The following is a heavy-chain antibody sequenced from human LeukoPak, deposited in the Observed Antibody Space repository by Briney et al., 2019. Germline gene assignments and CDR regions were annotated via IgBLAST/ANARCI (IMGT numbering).Heavy chain of an antibody. Sequence: PSETLSLTCTVSGYSISSGYYWGWIRQPPGKGLEWIGSIYHSGSTYYNPSLKSRVTISVDTSKNQFSLKLSSVTAADTAVYYCARDTAMIWGRGTLVTVSS. CDR2: IYHSGST. CDR1: GYSISSGYY. J-gene: IGHJ4*02. V-gene: IGHV4-38-2*02. D-gene: IGHD5-18*01. CDR3: ARDTAMI.